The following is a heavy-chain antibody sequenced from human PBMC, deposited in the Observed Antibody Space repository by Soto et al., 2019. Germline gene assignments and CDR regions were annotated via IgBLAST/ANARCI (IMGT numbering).Heavy chain of an antibody. J-gene: IGHJ4*02. CDR1: GYTFTSYY. CDR2: IDPNSGGT. D-gene: IGHD4-17*01. CDR3: ARDFGYGATVTVDY. Sequence: ASVKVSCKASGYTFTSYYIHWVRQAPGQGLEYVGMIDPNSGGTNYAQKLQGRVTMTTDTSTSTAYMELRSLRSDDTAVYYCARDFGYGATVTVDYWGQGTLVTVSS. V-gene: IGHV1-46*01.